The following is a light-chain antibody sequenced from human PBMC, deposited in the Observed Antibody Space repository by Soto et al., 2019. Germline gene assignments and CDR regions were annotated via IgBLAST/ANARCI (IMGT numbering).Light chain of an antibody. CDR3: AAWDDSLYGYV. J-gene: IGLJ1*01. V-gene: IGLV1-44*01. CDR2: NNN. CDR1: SSNIGINT. Sequence: QSVLTQPPSASETPGQRVTISCSGSSSNIGINTVDWFQQLPGTAPKLLIYNNNQRPSGVPDRFSGSKSGTSASLAISGLQSEDESDYYCAAWDDSLYGYVFGTGTKLTVL.